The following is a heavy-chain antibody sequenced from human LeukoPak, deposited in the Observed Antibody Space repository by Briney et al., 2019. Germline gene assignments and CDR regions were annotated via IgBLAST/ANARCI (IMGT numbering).Heavy chain of an antibody. CDR2: INSDGSST. V-gene: IGHV3-74*01. D-gene: IGHD3-10*01. Sequence: PGGSLRLSCAASGFTFSSYAMSWVRQAPGKGLEWVSRINSDGSSTSYADSVKGRFTISRDNAKNTLYLQMNSLRAEDTAVYYCARDREVRGPPEYYWYFDLWGRGTLVTVSS. J-gene: IGHJ2*01. CDR1: GFTFSSYA. CDR3: ARDREVRGPPEYYWYFDL.